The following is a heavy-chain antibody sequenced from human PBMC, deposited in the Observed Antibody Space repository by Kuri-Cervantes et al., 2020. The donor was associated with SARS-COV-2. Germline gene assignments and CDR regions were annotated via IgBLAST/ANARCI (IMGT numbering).Heavy chain of an antibody. J-gene: IGHJ3*02. CDR2: ISAYNGNT. Sequence: ASVQVSCKASGGTLNTYSFSWVRQAPGQGLEWMGWISAYNGNTNYAQKLQGRVTMTTDTSTSTAYMELRSLRSDDTAVYYCARPPAVGAVAGTEDAFDIWGQGTMVTVSS. D-gene: IGHD6-19*01. CDR3: ARPPAVGAVAGTEDAFDI. CDR1: GGTLNTYS. V-gene: IGHV1-18*01.